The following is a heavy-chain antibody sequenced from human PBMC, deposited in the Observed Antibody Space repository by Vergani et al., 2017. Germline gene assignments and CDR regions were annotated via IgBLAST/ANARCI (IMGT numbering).Heavy chain of an antibody. Sequence: EVQLVESGGGLVQPGGSLRLSCAASGFTVSSNYMSWVRQAPGKGLDWVSVIYSGGSTYYADSVKGRFTISRDNSKNTLYLQMNSLRAEDTAVYYCARDRTSCLCLDPWGQGTLVTVSS. CDR2: IYSGGST. CDR1: GFTVSSNY. CDR3: ARDRTSCLCLDP. D-gene: IGHD2-2*01. V-gene: IGHV3-66*01. J-gene: IGHJ5*02.